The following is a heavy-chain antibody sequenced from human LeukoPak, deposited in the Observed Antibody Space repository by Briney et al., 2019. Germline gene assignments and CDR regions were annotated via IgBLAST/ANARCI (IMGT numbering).Heavy chain of an antibody. D-gene: IGHD3-22*01. Sequence: KPGGSLRLSCAASGFTFSSYSMNWVRQAPGKGLEWVSSISSSSSYIYYTDSVKGRSTISRDNAKNSLYLQMNSLRAEDTAVYYCASQVVVTDYWGQGTLVTVSS. J-gene: IGHJ4*02. CDR3: ASQVVVTDY. V-gene: IGHV3-21*01. CDR2: ISSSSSYI. CDR1: GFTFSSYS.